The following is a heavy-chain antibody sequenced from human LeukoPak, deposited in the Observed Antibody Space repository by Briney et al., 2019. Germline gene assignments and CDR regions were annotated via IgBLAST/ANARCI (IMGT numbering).Heavy chain of an antibody. Sequence: GGSLRLSCAASGFTLRSYDMNWVRQAPGKGLEWVSFISKSGGTIHYTDSVRGRFTISRDNARNSLYLQMNSLRAEDTAVYYCARDWALDYWGQGTLVTVSS. CDR1: GFTLRSYD. J-gene: IGHJ4*02. CDR3: ARDWALDY. D-gene: IGHD3-16*01. CDR2: ISKSGGTI. V-gene: IGHV3-48*03.